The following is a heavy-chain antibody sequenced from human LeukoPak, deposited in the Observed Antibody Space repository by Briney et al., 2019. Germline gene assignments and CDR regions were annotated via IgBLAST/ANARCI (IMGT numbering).Heavy chain of an antibody. CDR1: GYTFTGYY. V-gene: IGHV1-18*04. CDR3: ARASAYGGNSGWFDP. CDR2: ISAYNGNT. J-gene: IGHJ5*02. D-gene: IGHD4-23*01. Sequence: ASVKVSCKASGYTFTGYYIHWVRQAPGQGLEWMGWISAYNGNTNYAQKLQGRVTMTTDTSTSTAYMELRSLRSDDTAVYYCARASAYGGNSGWFDPWGQGTLVTVSS.